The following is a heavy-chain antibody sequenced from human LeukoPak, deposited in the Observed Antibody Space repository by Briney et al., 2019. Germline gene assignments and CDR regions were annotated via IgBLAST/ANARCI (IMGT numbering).Heavy chain of an antibody. D-gene: IGHD3-3*01. J-gene: IGHJ5*02. Sequence: PSETLSLTCTVSGGSISSSSYCWGWIRQPPGKGLEWIGSIYYSGSTYYNPSLKSRVTISVDTSKNQFSLKLSSVTAADTAVYYCARDHYPYYDFWSGYPYKANWFDPWGQGTLVTVSS. CDR2: IYYSGST. V-gene: IGHV4-39*07. CDR1: GGSISSSSYC. CDR3: ARDHYPYYDFWSGYPYKANWFDP.